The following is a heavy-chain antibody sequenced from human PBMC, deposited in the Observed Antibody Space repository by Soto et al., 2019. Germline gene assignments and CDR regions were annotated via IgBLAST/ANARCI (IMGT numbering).Heavy chain of an antibody. CDR2: ISDGGST. Sequence: SETLSLTCTVSGGSISSYYWSWIRQPPGKGLEWIGYISDGGSTNTNPSLKSRVTISMDTSKNQLSLILTSVTAADTAVYYCATDNRGARYQWAQGTLPTVP. D-gene: IGHD3-9*01. J-gene: IGHJ4*02. CDR3: ATDNRGARYQ. CDR1: GGSISSYY. V-gene: IGHV4-59*01.